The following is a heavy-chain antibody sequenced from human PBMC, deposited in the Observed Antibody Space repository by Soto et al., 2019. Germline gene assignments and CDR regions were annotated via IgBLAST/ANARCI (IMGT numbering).Heavy chain of an antibody. CDR1: GFTFSSYA. CDR2: ISYDGSNK. CDR3: GRVRLRWTKGGFNV. Sequence: QVQLVESGGGVVQPGRSLRLSCAASGFTFSSYAMHWVRQAPGQGLEWVAVISYDGSNKYYADSVKGRFTISRDNSKNTLYLEMNGLRAEDTAVYYCGRVRLRWTKGGFNVWGQGHLVTVSS. V-gene: IGHV3-30-3*01. J-gene: IGHJ4*02. D-gene: IGHD4-17*01.